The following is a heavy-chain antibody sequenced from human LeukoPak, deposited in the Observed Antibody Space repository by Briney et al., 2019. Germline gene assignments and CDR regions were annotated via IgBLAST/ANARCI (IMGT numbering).Heavy chain of an antibody. J-gene: IGHJ4*02. D-gene: IGHD3-22*01. CDR1: GFTFSSYS. CDR2: ISSSSSTI. V-gene: IGHV3-48*01. Sequence: GGSLRLSCAASGFTFSSYSMNRVRQAPGKGLEWVSYISSSSSTIYYADSVKGRFTISRDNAKNSPYLQMNSLRAEDTAVYYCARGRYYYDSSGNELDYWGQGTLVTVSS. CDR3: ARGRYYYDSSGNELDY.